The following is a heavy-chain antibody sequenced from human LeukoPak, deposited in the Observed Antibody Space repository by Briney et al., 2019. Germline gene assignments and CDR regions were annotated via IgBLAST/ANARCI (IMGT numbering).Heavy chain of an antibody. J-gene: IGHJ3*02. V-gene: IGHV1-2*02. CDR3: ARVTKFWSGYYHDAFDI. CDR1: GYTFTGYY. D-gene: IGHD3-3*01. Sequence: ASVKVSCKASGYTFTGYYMHWVRQAPGEGLEWMGWINPNSGGTNYAQKVQGRVTMTRDTSISTAYMELSRLRSDDTAVYYCARVTKFWSGYYHDAFDIWGQGTMVPVSS. CDR2: INPNSGGT.